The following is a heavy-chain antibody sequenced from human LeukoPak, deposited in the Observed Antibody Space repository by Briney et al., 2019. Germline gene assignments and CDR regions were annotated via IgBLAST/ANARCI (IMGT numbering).Heavy chain of an antibody. CDR1: GFTFSSYG. CDR2: ISYDGSNK. Sequence: GGSLRLSCAASGFTFSSYGMHWVRQAPGKGLEWVAVISYDGSNKYYADSVKGRFTISRDNSKNTLYLQMNSLRAEDTAVYYCAKPPTTVTTEYFQHWGQGTLVTVSS. V-gene: IGHV3-30*18. CDR3: AKPPTTVTTEYFQH. J-gene: IGHJ1*01. D-gene: IGHD4-17*01.